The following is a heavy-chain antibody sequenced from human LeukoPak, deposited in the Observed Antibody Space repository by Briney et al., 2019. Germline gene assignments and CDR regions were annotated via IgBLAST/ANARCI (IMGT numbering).Heavy chain of an antibody. CDR1: GGSISSYY. D-gene: IGHD1-1*01. CDR2: IYYSGST. J-gene: IGHJ3*02. V-gene: IGHV4-59*01. Sequence: SETLSLTCTVSGGSISSYYWSWIRQPPGKGLEWIGYIYYSGSTNYNPSLKSRVTISVDTSKNQFSLKLSSVTAADTAVYYCARVHTHLNDAFDIWGQGTMVTVSS. CDR3: ARVHTHLNDAFDI.